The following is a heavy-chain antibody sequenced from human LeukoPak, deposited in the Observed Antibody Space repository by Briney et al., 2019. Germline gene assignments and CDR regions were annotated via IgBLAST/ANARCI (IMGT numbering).Heavy chain of an antibody. CDR3: AKDGMAWELGRGYFDY. D-gene: IGHD1-26*01. V-gene: IGHV3-30*18. J-gene: IGHJ4*02. CDR2: ISYDGSNK. Sequence: PGGSLRLSCAASGFTFSSYGMHWVRQAPGKGLEWVAVISYDGSNKYYADSVKGRFTISRDNSKNTLYLQMNSLRAEDTAVYYCAKDGMAWELGRGYFDYWGQGTLVTVSS. CDR1: GFTFSSYG.